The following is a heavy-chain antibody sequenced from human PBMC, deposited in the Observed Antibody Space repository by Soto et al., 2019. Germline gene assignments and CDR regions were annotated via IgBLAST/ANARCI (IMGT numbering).Heavy chain of an antibody. CDR3: TSERGWRQSPLDS. D-gene: IGHD3-10*01. CDR1: GFIFRNAW. Sequence: GGSLRLSCAASGFIFRNAWMSWVRQAPGKGLEWVGRIKSKSSGGTTDYAAPVEGRVTITRDDSKNILYLQMSSLTIEDTAVYFCTSERGWRQSPLDSWGQGALVTVSS. CDR2: IKSKSSGGTT. V-gene: IGHV3-15*01. J-gene: IGHJ5*01.